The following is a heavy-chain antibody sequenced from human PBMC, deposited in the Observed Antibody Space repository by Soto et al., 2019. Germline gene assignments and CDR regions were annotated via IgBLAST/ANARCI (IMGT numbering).Heavy chain of an antibody. CDR3: ARVYYDILTGYYYYYMDV. Sequence: QVQLVQSGAEVKKPGASVKVSCKASGYTFTSYDINWVRQATGQGLEWMGWMNPNSGNTGYAKKFQGRVTMTRNTSISTAYMELSSLRSEDTAVYYCARVYYDILTGYYYYYMDVWGKGTTVTVSS. CDR2: MNPNSGNT. J-gene: IGHJ6*03. CDR1: GYTFTSYD. V-gene: IGHV1-8*01. D-gene: IGHD3-9*01.